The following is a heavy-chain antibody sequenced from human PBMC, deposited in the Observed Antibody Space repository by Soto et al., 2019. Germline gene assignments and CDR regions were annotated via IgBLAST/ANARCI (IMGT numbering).Heavy chain of an antibody. V-gene: IGHV1-8*01. CDR2: MNPNSGNT. Sequence: QVQLVQSGAEVKKPGASVKVSCKASGYTFTSYDINWVRQATGQGLEWMGWMNPNSGNTGYAQKFQGRVTMTRNTDIRTAXXEXRXXRSEDTAVDYCARGVGGYCSGGSCCSLCHYHGMDAWGQGTTVTVSS. CDR3: ARGVGGYCSGGSCCSLCHYHGMDA. D-gene: IGHD2-15*01. J-gene: IGHJ6*02. CDR1: GYTFTSYD.